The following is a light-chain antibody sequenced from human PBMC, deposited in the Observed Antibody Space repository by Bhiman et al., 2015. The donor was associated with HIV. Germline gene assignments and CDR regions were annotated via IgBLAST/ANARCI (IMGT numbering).Light chain of an antibody. J-gene: IGLJ2*01. V-gene: IGLV1-44*01. CDR1: RSNIGSNT. CDR3: SAWDDRLYVRL. Sequence: QSVLTQPPSASGTPGQSVTISCSGSRSNIGSNTVTWYQQLPGTAPKLLIYTNDQRASGVPDRFSASKSGTSASLAISGLQPEDEADYFCSAWDDRLYVRLFGGGTQLTVL. CDR2: TND.